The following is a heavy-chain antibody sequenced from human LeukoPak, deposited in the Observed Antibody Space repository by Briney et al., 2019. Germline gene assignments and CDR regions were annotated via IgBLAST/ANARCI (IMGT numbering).Heavy chain of an antibody. CDR3: ADGAIVNNKIYYFEY. CDR1: GYTLTGYY. J-gene: IGHJ4*02. CDR2: INPNGGGT. D-gene: IGHD1/OR15-1a*01. V-gene: IGHV1-2*02. Sequence: ASVKVSCKASGYTLTGYYIRWVRQAPGQGLEWMGWINPNGGGTNLAQKFQGSVTMTRDTSITTAYMELSRLRSDDTAVYYCADGAIVNNKIYYFEYWGQGTLVTVSS.